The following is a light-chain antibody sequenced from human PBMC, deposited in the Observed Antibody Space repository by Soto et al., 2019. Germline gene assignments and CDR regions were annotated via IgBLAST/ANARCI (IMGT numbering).Light chain of an antibody. Sequence: ETVMKLSPVTLSGYPGERATLSCRASQNVTYMLAWYQQKSGQAPRILIYATSTRATGIPARFSGSGSGTEFTLTISSLQSEDFAVYNSQQYKNLPRPFGQGTKVDI. J-gene: IGKJ1*01. CDR1: QNVTYM. CDR2: ATS. CDR3: QQYKNLPRP. V-gene: IGKV3-15*01.